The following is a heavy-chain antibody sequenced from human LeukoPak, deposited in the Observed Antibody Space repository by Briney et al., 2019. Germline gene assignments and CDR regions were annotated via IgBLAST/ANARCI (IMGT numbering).Heavy chain of an antibody. D-gene: IGHD3-16*01. Sequence: ASVKVSRKASGYTFTSYGINWVRQAPGQGLEWMGWISAYNGNTHYVQKLQGRVTMTTDTSTSTAYMELRSLRTDDTAVYYCARGLSWGGGDYFDYWGQGTLVTVSS. V-gene: IGHV1-18*01. J-gene: IGHJ4*02. CDR3: ARGLSWGGGDYFDY. CDR1: GYTFTSYG. CDR2: ISAYNGNT.